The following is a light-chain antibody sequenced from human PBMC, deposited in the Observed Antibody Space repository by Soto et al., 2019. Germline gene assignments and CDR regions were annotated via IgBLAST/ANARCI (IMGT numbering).Light chain of an antibody. Sequence: EIVLTQSPATLSLSPGERATLSCRASQSVSSYLAWYQQKPGQAPRLLIYGASNRATGIPARFSGSGSGTDFTLTISRLEPEDFAVYYCQHRSKWPYTFGQGTKLEI. V-gene: IGKV3-11*01. CDR2: GAS. CDR1: QSVSSY. CDR3: QHRSKWPYT. J-gene: IGKJ2*01.